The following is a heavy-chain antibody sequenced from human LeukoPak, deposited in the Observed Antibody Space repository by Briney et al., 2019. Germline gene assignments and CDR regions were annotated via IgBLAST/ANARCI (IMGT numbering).Heavy chain of an antibody. CDR3: VSPRGFSYGYFDY. CDR2: IYYSKNT. Sequence: PSEALSLTCTVSGGSISSSSAYWGWIRQPPGKGLEWIGSIYYSKNTYYNPSLKSRVTISADTSKNQFSLTLGSVSATDTAVYYCVSPRGFSYGYFDYWGQGTLVTVSS. D-gene: IGHD5-18*01. CDR1: GGSISSSSAY. J-gene: IGHJ4*02. V-gene: IGHV4-39*01.